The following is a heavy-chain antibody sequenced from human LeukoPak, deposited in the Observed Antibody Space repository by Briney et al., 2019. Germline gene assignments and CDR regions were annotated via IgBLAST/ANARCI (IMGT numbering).Heavy chain of an antibody. J-gene: IGHJ6*03. CDR2: IYTSGST. Sequence: SQTLSLTCTVSGGSIGSGSYYWSWIRQPAGQGLEWIGRIYTSGSTNYNPSLKSRVTISVDTSKNQFSLNLSSVTAADTAVYYCARENAYYYYMDVWGKGTTVTVSS. CDR1: GGSIGSGSYY. CDR3: ARENAYYYYMDV. V-gene: IGHV4-61*02.